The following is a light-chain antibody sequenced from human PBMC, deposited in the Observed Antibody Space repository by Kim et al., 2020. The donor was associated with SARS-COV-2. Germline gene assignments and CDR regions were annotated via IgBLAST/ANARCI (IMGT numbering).Light chain of an antibody. CDR1: QNVLYSANNKNY. Sequence: ATINCKSSQNVLYSANNKNYLAWYQQKPGQPAKLLIYWASTRESGVPDRFSGSGSGTDFTLTISSLQAEDVAVYYCQQYYSTPQTFGQGTKVDIK. CDR2: WAS. CDR3: QQYYSTPQT. J-gene: IGKJ1*01. V-gene: IGKV4-1*01.